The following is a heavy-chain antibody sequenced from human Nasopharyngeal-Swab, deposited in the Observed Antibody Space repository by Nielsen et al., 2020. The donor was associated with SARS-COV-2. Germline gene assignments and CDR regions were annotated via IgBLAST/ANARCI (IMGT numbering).Heavy chain of an antibody. Sequence: SVKVSCKASGGTFSSYAISWVRQAPGQGLEWMGGIIPIFGTANYAQKFQGRVTITADESTSTAYMELSSLRSEDTAVYYCATDRRVTLSHCFDYWGQGTLVTVSS. CDR2: IIPIFGTA. CDR1: GGTFSSYA. D-gene: IGHD3-10*01. J-gene: IGHJ4*02. CDR3: ATDRRVTLSHCFDY. V-gene: IGHV1-69*13.